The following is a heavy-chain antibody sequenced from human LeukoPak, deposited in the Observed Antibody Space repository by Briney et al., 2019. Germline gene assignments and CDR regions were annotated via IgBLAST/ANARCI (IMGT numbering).Heavy chain of an antibody. Sequence: PGGSLRLSCAASGFTFSSYAMSWVRQAPGKGLEWVSAISGSGGSTYYADSVKGRFTISRDNSKNTLYLQMNCLRAEDTAVYYCARERSLVYCSGGSCYDYYMDVWGKGTTVTVS. CDR3: ARERSLVYCSGGSCYDYYMDV. J-gene: IGHJ6*03. D-gene: IGHD2-15*01. CDR1: GFTFSSYA. CDR2: ISGSGGST. V-gene: IGHV3-23*01.